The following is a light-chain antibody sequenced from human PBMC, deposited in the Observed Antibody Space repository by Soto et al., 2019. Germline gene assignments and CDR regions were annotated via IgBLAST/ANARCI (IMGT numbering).Light chain of an antibody. J-gene: IGLJ2*01. CDR3: SSYAGSNNFVV. CDR2: EVS. CDR1: SSDVGGYNY. V-gene: IGLV2-8*01. Sequence: QSALTQPPSASGSPGKSVTISCTGTSSDVGGYNYVSWYQQHPGKAPKLMIYEVSKRPSGVPDCFSGSKSGNTASLTVSGLQAEDEADYYCSSYAGSNNFVVFGGGTKLTVL.